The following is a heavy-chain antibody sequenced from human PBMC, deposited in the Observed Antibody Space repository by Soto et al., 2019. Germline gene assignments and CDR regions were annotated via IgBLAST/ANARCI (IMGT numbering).Heavy chain of an antibody. Sequence: KPSETLSLTCVVSGGSFGGYFWSWIRQPPGKGLEWIGGINHSGSTNYNPSLKSRVTISVDTPKKQFSLKLSSVTVADTAVYYCAGWRVGVLIFGAPKDYWGQGALVTVSS. CDR2: INHSGST. D-gene: IGHD3-3*01. CDR3: AGWRVGVLIFGAPKDY. CDR1: GGSFGGYF. V-gene: IGHV4-34*01. J-gene: IGHJ4*02.